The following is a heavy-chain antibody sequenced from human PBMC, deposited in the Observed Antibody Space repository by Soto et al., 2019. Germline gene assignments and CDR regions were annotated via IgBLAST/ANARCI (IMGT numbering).Heavy chain of an antibody. CDR1: GGSFSNYY. D-gene: IGHD3-22*01. J-gene: IGHJ4*02. CDR3: AIYHHESSGYSFGYLDY. V-gene: IGHV4-34*01. CDR2: INHSGTT. Sequence: SDTLSLTSAVYGGSFSNYYWPGILEPPGKGLGWIGEINHSGTTNYNPSLKSRVTISGDKNQFSLKLSSVTAADTAVYYCAIYHHESSGYSFGYLDYWGQGTLVTVS.